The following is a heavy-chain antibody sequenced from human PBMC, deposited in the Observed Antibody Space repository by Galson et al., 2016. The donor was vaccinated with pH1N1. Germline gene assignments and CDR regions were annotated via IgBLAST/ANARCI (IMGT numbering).Heavy chain of an antibody. D-gene: IGHD6-19*01. CDR3: ARERPYSSGWGYYYGMDV. Sequence: SLRLSCTASGFTFSTYAMHWVRQAPVKGLEWVALTSYVGSNKYYADSVKGRFTISRDNSTNTLYLEMNSLRAEDTAVYYCARERPYSSGWGYYYGMDVWGQGTTVTVSS. CDR1: GFTFSTYA. V-gene: IGHV3-30-3*01. J-gene: IGHJ6*02. CDR2: TSYVGSNK.